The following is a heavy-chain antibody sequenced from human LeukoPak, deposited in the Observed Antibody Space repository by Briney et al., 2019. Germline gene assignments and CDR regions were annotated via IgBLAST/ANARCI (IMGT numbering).Heavy chain of an antibody. V-gene: IGHV3-23*01. CDR2: ISHSSGNT. J-gene: IGHJ4*02. D-gene: IGHD4-17*01. CDR1: GLTFGNYA. Sequence: GGSLRLSCAASGLTFGNYALSWVRQAPGKGLEWVSGISHSSGNTYYSDSVKGRFTISRDNSKNTLYLQMNSLRAEDTAVYYCARVWTATTPDYWGQGTLVTVSS. CDR3: ARVWTATTPDY.